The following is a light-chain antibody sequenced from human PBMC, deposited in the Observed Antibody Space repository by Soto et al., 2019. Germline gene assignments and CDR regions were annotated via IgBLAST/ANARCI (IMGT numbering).Light chain of an antibody. CDR3: QQIFGTRYS. CDR2: AAS. Sequence: DIQMTQSPSSLSASVGDRVTITCRASQNIRVYLNWYQQKPGKAPKPLIYAASTLLSGVPSRFSGSGSATDFTLALSGLHPEDLATYYCQQIFGTRYSCGEGTKLEL. V-gene: IGKV1-39*01. J-gene: IGKJ2*03. CDR1: QNIRVY.